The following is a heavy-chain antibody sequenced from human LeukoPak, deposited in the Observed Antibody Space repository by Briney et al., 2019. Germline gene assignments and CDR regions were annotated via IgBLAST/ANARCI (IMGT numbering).Heavy chain of an antibody. CDR3: ARKYTYYYDSSGYYFDY. V-gene: IGHV4-59*08. CDR2: VHYSGTT. CDR1: GGSITSYY. J-gene: IGHJ4*02. Sequence: SSETLSLTCTVSGGSITSYYWSWIRQPPGKGLEWIGYVHYSGTTNYNPSLKSRVTISVDTSKNQFSLKLSSVTAADTAVYYCARKYTYYYDSSGYYFDYWGQGTLVTVSS. D-gene: IGHD3-22*01.